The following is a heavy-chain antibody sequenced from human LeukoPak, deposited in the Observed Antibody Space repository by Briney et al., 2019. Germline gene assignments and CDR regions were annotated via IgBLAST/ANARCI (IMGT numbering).Heavy chain of an antibody. Sequence: GGSLRLSCAASGFTFSDYYMSWIRQAPGKGLEWVSYISSSGSTIYYADSVKGRFTISRDNAKNSLYLQTNSLRAEDTAVYYCARSRVIVPAAFDYWGQGTLVTVSS. V-gene: IGHV3-11*01. CDR2: ISSSGSTI. D-gene: IGHD2-2*01. J-gene: IGHJ4*02. CDR1: GFTFSDYY. CDR3: ARSRVIVPAAFDY.